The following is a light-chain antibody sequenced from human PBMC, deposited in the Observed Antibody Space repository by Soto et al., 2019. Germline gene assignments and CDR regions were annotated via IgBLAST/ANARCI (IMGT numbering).Light chain of an antibody. CDR1: QSISSY. Sequence: DIQMTHSPSSLSASVGDRVTITCRASQSISSYLNWYQQKPGKAPKLLIYAASSLQSGVPSRFSGSGSGTDFTLTISRLQPEDFATYYCQQSYSTPRTFGQGNKVAIK. J-gene: IGKJ1*01. V-gene: IGKV1-39*01. CDR2: AAS. CDR3: QQSYSTPRT.